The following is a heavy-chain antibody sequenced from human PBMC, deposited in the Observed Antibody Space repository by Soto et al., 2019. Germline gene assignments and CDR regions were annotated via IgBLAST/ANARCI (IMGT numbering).Heavy chain of an antibody. Sequence: PSETLSLTCAVSGGSVSDNSWIWIRQPPGKGLEWIGEINHRGQSNYKPSLRSRTIISVDRSNNQVSLNLTSVTAAGTAVYYCAKISRITIFGGGWFDPWGQGTLVTVSS. J-gene: IGHJ5*01. D-gene: IGHD3-3*01. V-gene: IGHV4-34*01. CDR2: INHRGQS. CDR1: GGSVSDNS. CDR3: AKISRITIFGGGWFDP.